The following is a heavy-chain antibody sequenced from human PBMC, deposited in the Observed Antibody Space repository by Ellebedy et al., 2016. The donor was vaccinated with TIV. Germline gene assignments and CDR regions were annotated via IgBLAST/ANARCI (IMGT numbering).Heavy chain of an antibody. CDR3: ARKVPDPTTVPPNWYVDL. J-gene: IGHJ2*01. Sequence: GESLKISCAASGFTFSSYTINWVRQAPGKGLEWVSSISSTSRYLYYADSVKGRFTISRGNAKNSLYLQMNSLRAEDTAVYYCARKVPDPTTVPPNWYVDLWGRGTLVTVSS. CDR1: GFTFSSYT. CDR2: ISSTSRYL. D-gene: IGHD4-17*01. V-gene: IGHV3-21*01.